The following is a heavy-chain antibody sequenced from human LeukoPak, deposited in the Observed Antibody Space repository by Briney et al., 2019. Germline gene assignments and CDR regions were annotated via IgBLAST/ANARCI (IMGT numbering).Heavy chain of an antibody. CDR3: AKKSFPGGKDFFDY. D-gene: IGHD3-16*01. V-gene: IGHV3-23*01. CDR1: GFTFSSHW. Sequence: PGGSLRLSCAASGFTFSSHWMNWVRQAPGQGLEWVSSISSSGGTTYYADSVKGRFTVSRDNCKNTLYLQMNSLRAEDTAVYYCAKKSFPGGKDFFDYWGQGTLVTVSS. J-gene: IGHJ4*02. CDR2: ISSSGGTT.